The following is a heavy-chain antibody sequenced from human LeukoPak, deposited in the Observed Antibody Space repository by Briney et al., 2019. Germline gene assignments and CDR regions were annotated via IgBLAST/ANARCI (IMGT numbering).Heavy chain of an antibody. V-gene: IGHV1-18*01. J-gene: IGHJ4*02. CDR3: ARGRAAAGYFDY. D-gene: IGHD6-13*01. Sequence: ASVKVSCKASGYTFTSYGISWVRQAPGQGLECMGWISAYNGNTNYAQKLQGRVSMTTDTSTSTAYMELRSLRSDDTAVYYCARGRAAAGYFDYWGQGTLVTVSS. CDR1: GYTFTSYG. CDR2: ISAYNGNT.